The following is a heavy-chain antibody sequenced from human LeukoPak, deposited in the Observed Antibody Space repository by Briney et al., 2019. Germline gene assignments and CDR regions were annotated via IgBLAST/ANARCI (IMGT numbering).Heavy chain of an antibody. CDR1: GYTFISYD. Sequence: ASVKVSCKASGYTFISYDINWVRQASGQGLEWMGWMNPNNGRNGYAQKFQGRVTMTRNSSISTVYMELNTLRPEDTDVYYCARGSWITGTTSYYYHMDVWGKGTTVTVSS. CDR3: ARGSWITGTTSYYYHMDV. J-gene: IGHJ6*03. CDR2: MNPNNGRN. V-gene: IGHV1-8*01. D-gene: IGHD1-7*01.